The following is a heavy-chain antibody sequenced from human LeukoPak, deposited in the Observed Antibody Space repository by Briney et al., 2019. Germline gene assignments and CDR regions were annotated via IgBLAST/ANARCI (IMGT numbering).Heavy chain of an antibody. CDR3: ARGSRFLDY. D-gene: IGHD3-3*01. CDR2: INPSGGRT. V-gene: IGHV1-46*01. Sequence: ASLKVSCKASGYTFTSDYVHWVRQAPGQGLEWLGIINPSGGRTTYGQNFQGRATMTRDTSTSTVYMELSSLRSEDTAVSYCARGSRFLDYWGQGTLVTVSS. J-gene: IGHJ4*02. CDR1: GYTFTSDY.